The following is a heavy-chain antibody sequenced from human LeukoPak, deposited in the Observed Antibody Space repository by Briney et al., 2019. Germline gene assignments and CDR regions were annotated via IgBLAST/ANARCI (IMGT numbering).Heavy chain of an antibody. Sequence: SVKVSCKASGGTFSSYAISWVRQAPGQGLEWMGRIIPILVVANYAQKFQGRVTITADKSTSTAYMELSSLRSEDTAVYYCARVGYCSGGSCYSEDEANWFDPWGQGTLVTVSA. CDR1: GGTFSSYA. J-gene: IGHJ5*02. D-gene: IGHD2-15*01. CDR2: IIPILVVA. V-gene: IGHV1-69*04. CDR3: ARVGYCSGGSCYSEDEANWFDP.